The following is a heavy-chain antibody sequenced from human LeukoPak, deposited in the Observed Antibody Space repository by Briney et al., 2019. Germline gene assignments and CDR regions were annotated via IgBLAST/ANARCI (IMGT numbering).Heavy chain of an antibody. CDR3: AKMYMVRGVIIDYFDY. Sequence: WNSGSIGYADSVKGRFTISRDNAKNSLYLQMNSLRAEDTALYYCAKMYMVRGVIIDYFDYWGQGTLVTVSS. D-gene: IGHD3-10*01. V-gene: IGHV3-9*01. J-gene: IGHJ4*01. CDR2: WNSGSI.